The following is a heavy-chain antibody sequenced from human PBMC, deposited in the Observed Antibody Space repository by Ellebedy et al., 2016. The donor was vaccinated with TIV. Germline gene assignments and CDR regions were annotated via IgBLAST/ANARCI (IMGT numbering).Heavy chain of an antibody. J-gene: IGHJ3*02. Sequence: PGGSLRLSCAASGFTFSDHFMDWVRKAPGKGLARVGRTRNNANIYTPEYAASVRGRFTISRDDSNNSLYLQMNSLKTEDPAGYYSVSPAGSRGYGEAFDIWGQGTMVTVSS. CDR3: VSPAGSRGYGEAFDI. CDR1: GFTFSDHF. CDR2: TRNNANIYTP. V-gene: IGHV3-72*01. D-gene: IGHD3-22*01.